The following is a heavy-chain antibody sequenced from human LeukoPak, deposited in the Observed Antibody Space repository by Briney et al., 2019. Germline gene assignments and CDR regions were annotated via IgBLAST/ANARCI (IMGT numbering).Heavy chain of an antibody. J-gene: IGHJ4*02. V-gene: IGHV1-69*13. D-gene: IGHD3-22*01. CDR1: GGTFSSYA. CDR2: IIPIFGTA. CDR3: ASGPEYYYDSY. Sequence: SVKVSCKASGGTFSSYAISWVRQAPGQGLEWMGGIIPIFGTANYAQKFQGRVTITADESTSTAYMVLSSLRSEDTAVYYCASGPEYYYDSYWGQGTLVTVSS.